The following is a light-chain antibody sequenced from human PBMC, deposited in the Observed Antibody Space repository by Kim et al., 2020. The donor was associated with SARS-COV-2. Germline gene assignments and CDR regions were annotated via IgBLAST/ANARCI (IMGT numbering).Light chain of an antibody. V-gene: IGKV3-11*01. CDR3: QQRSNWPRFT. Sequence: EIVLTQSPATLSLSPGERATLSCRASQSLHKYLAWYQQKPGQAPRLLIYDASNRASGIPARFSGSGSGTDFTLVISSLEPEDFAVYYCQQRSNWPRFTFGPGTKVDIK. J-gene: IGKJ3*01. CDR2: DAS. CDR1: QSLHKY.